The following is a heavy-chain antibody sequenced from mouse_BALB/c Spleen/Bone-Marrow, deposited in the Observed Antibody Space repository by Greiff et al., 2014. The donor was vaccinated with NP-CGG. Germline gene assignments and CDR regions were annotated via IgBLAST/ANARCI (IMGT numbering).Heavy chain of an antibody. J-gene: IGHJ2*01. CDR3: ARSGTVVGTYYFDY. D-gene: IGHD1-1*01. CDR2: INPYNDNT. CDR1: GYSFTGYT. V-gene: IGHV1-37*01. Sequence: EVQLQQSGPELVKPGASMKISCKASGYSFTGYTMNWVKQIHGKNLEWIGLINPYNDNTNYNQKFKGKVTLIVDKSSSTAYMELLSLTSEDSAVYYCARSGTVVGTYYFDYWGQGTTLTVSS.